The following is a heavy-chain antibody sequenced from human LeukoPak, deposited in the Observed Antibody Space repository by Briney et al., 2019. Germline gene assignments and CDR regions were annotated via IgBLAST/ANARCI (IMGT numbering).Heavy chain of an antibody. D-gene: IGHD5-18*01. CDR2: ISYDGSNK. V-gene: IGHV3-30*03. CDR3: AATYSYDIYYYYYGMDV. Sequence: GGSLRLSCAASGFTFSSYGMHWVRQAPGKGLEWVAVISYDGSNKYYADSVKGRFTISRDNSKNTLYLQMNSLRAEDTAVYYCAATYSYDIYYYYYGMDVWGQGTTVTVSS. J-gene: IGHJ6*02. CDR1: GFTFSSYG.